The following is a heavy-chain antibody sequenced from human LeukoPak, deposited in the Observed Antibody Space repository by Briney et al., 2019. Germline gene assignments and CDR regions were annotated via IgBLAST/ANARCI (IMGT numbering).Heavy chain of an antibody. V-gene: IGHV4-39*07. J-gene: IGHJ1*01. D-gene: IGHD4-17*01. CDR1: GGSVSSGSYY. CDR3: ARFESGTVTDEYFQH. Sequence: PSETLSLTCTVSGGSVSSGSYYWSWIRQPPGKGLEWIGEINHSGSTNYNPSLKSRVTISVDTSKNQFSLKLSSVTAADTAVYYCARFESGTVTDEYFQHWGQGTLVTVSS. CDR2: INHSGST.